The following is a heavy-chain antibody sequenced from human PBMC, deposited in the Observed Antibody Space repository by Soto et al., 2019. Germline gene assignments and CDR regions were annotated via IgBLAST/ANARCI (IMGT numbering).Heavy chain of an antibody. CDR3: AKASEQQLVLNWYFDL. J-gene: IGHJ2*01. Sequence: PGGSLSLSCAASGFTFSSYGMHWVRQAPGKGLEWVAVISYDGSNKYYADSVKGRFTISRDNSKNTLYLQMNSLRAEDTAVYYCAKASEQQLVLNWYFDLWGRGTLVTVSS. D-gene: IGHD6-13*01. CDR1: GFTFSSYG. CDR2: ISYDGSNK. V-gene: IGHV3-30*18.